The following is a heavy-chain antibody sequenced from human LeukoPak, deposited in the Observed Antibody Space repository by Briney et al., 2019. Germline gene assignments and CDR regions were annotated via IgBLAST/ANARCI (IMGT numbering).Heavy chain of an antibody. J-gene: IGHJ3*02. CDR1: GGTFSSYA. Sequence: SVKVSCKASGGTFSSYAISWVRQAPGQGLEWMGRIIPILGIANYAQKFQGRVTITADKSTSTAYMELSSLRSEDTAVYYCAREGVPDAFDIWGQGTMVTVSS. V-gene: IGHV1-69*04. D-gene: IGHD1-1*01. CDR3: AREGVPDAFDI. CDR2: IIPILGIA.